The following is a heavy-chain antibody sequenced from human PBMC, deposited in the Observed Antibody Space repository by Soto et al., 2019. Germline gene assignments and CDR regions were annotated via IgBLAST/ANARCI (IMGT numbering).Heavy chain of an antibody. CDR1: GGPVSSDSYY. CDR2: IYYSGST. V-gene: IGHV4-61*01. Sequence: SETLSLTCTVSGGPVSSDSYYWSWIRQPPGKGLEWIGYIYYSGSTNYSPSLKSRVTMSVDTSKNQFSLRLSSVTAADTAVYYCARILSHCSSITCYAGSIDSWGQGTLVTVSS. J-gene: IGHJ4*02. D-gene: IGHD2-2*01. CDR3: ARILSHCSSITCYAGSIDS.